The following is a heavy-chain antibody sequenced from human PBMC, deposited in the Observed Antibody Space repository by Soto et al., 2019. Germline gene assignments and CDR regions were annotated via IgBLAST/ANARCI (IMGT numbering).Heavy chain of an antibody. CDR1: GTSVINYC. D-gene: IGHD5-18*01. V-gene: IGHV4-4*07. CDR2: IYTSGST. CDR3: ARGGIQLSYAFDY. J-gene: IGHJ4*02. Sequence: SETLSLTCSVSGTSVINYCWSWIRQPAGKGLEHIGRIYTSGSTSYNPSLKSRVTMSMDTSQTQIYLNLTSVTAADTAVYYCARGGIQLSYAFDYWGQGIQVTVSS.